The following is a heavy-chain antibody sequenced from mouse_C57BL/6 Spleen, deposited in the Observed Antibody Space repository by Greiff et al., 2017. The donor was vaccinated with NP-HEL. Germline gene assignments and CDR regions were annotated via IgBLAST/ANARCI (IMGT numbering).Heavy chain of an antibody. CDR3: TRDYYRKIYYFDY. Sequence: QVQLQQSGAELVRPGASVTLSCKASGYTFTDYEMHWVKQTPVHGLEWIGAIDPETGGTAYNQKFKGKAILTADKSSSTAYMELRSLTSEDSAVYYCTRDYYRKIYYFDYWGLGTTLTVSS. D-gene: IGHD1-1*01. V-gene: IGHV1-15*01. CDR1: GYTFTDYE. CDR2: IDPETGGT. J-gene: IGHJ2*01.